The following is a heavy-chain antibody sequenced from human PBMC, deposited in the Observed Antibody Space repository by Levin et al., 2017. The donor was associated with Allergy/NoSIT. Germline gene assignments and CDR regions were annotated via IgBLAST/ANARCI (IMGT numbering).Heavy chain of an antibody. Sequence: PGESLKISCAASGFTFSSFAMSWVRQAPGKGLEWVSAITGSGGSTYYADSVKGRFTISRDNSKNTLYLQMNSLRGEDTAVYYCAKGRQYQLLTSLDYWGQGTLVTVSS. D-gene: IGHD2-2*01. J-gene: IGHJ4*02. CDR1: GFTFSSFA. V-gene: IGHV3-23*01. CDR2: ITGSGGST. CDR3: AKGRQYQLLTSLDY.